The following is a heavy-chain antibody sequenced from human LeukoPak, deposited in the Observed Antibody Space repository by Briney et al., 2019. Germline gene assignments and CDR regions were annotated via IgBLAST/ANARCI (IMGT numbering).Heavy chain of an antibody. D-gene: IGHD2-2*01. CDR2: INAGNGNT. J-gene: IGHJ5*02. CDR1: GYTFTSYA. Sequence: ASVKVSCKASGYTFTSYAMHWVRQAPGQRLEWMGWINAGNGNTKYSQKFQGRVTITRDTSASTAYMELSSLRSEDTAVYYCAREASFYCSSTSCYGSGALDWFDPWGQGTLVTVSS. V-gene: IGHV1-3*01. CDR3: AREASFYCSSTSCYGSGALDWFDP.